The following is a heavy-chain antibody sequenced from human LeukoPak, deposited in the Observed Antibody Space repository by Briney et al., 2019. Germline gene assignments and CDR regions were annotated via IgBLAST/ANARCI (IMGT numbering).Heavy chain of an antibody. CDR3: ARGEVGTDY. D-gene: IGHD1-26*01. CDR2: INWNGGST. CDR1: GFDFSTFW. Sequence: PGGSLRLSCATSGFDFSTFWMHWVRQDPGKGLEWVSGINWNGGSTGYADSVKGRFTISRDNAKNSLYLQMNSLRAEDTALYYCARGEVGTDYWGQGTLVTVSS. V-gene: IGHV3-20*04. J-gene: IGHJ4*02.